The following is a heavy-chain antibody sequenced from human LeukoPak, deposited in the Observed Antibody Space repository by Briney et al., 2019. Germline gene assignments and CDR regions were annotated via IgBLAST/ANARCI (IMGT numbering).Heavy chain of an antibody. CDR2: IYYSGST. Sequence: SETLSLTCTVSGGSISSSSYYWGWIRQPPGKGLEWIGSIYYSGSTYYNPSLKSRVTISVDTSKNQFSLKLSSVTAADTAVYYCARDGYSSGWGTFDYWGQGTLVTVSS. CDR1: GGSISSSSYY. V-gene: IGHV4-39*07. J-gene: IGHJ4*02. D-gene: IGHD6-19*01. CDR3: ARDGYSSGWGTFDY.